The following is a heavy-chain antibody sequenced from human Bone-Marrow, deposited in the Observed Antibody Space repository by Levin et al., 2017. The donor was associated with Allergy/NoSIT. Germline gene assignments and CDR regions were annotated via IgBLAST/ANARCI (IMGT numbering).Heavy chain of an antibody. CDR2: FDPEDRET. V-gene: IGHV1-24*01. CDR1: GNTLTELS. J-gene: IGHJ4*02. Sequence: KSGGSLRLSCKVSGNTLTELSMHWVRQTPGKGLEWMGGFDPEDRETIYAQKFQGRVTMTEDSSTDTAYMELSSLRSEDTAVYYCASSGSGSYYNLDYWGQGTLVTVSS. CDR3: ASSGSGSYYNLDY. D-gene: IGHD3-10*01.